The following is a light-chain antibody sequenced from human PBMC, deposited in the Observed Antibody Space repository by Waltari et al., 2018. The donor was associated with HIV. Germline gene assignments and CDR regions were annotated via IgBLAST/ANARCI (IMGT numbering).Light chain of an antibody. J-gene: IGLJ1*01. CDR3: CSYAGSSTHV. CDR2: EVN. V-gene: IGLV2-23*02. Sequence: QSALTQPASVSGSPGQSIALSCTGTRSDVGSHNVVSWYQQHPGKAPTLMIYEVNKRPAGVSNRFSGSKSGNTASLTISGLQAEDEADYHCCSYAGSSTHVFGTGTKVTVL. CDR1: RSDVGSHNV.